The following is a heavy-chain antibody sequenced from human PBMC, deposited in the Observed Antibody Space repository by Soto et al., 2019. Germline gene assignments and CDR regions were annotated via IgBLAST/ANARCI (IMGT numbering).Heavy chain of an antibody. CDR1: GFTFSSYS. V-gene: IGHV3-21*01. D-gene: IGHD6-13*01. CDR2: ISGSSTYI. CDR3: AREVGTAGSPADC. J-gene: IGHJ4*02. Sequence: EVQLVESGGGLVKPGGSLRLSCAASGFTFSSYSMNWVRQAPGKGLEWVSSISGSSTYIYYADSVKGRFTISRDNAKNSLYLQMNSLRAADTSVYYCAREVGTAGSPADCWGQGTLVTVSS.